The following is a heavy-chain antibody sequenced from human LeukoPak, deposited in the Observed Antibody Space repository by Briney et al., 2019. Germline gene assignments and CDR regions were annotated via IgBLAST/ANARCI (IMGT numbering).Heavy chain of an antibody. D-gene: IGHD3-16*02. CDR3: ARDYVWGSDRYTDY. Sequence: PGGSLRLSCAASGFTFSNYWMTWVRQAPGRGLEWVAIIRQDGSEKYYVDSVKGRFTISRDNAKNSLYLQMNSLRAEDTAVYYCARDYVWGSDRYTDYWGQGTLVTVSS. J-gene: IGHJ4*02. CDR1: GFTFSNYW. V-gene: IGHV3-7*05. CDR2: IRQDGSEK.